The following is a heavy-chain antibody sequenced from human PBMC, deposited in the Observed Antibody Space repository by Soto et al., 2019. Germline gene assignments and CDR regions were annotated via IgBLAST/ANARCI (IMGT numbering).Heavy chain of an antibody. Sequence: SETLSLTCTVPGGSVSSSSYYWGWIRQPPGKGLEWIGSIYYSGSTYYNPSLKSRVTISVDTSKNQFSLKLSSVTAADTAVYYCAGFAATFDYWGQGTLVTVSS. J-gene: IGHJ4*02. CDR2: IYYSGST. V-gene: IGHV4-39*07. D-gene: IGHD2-15*01. CDR3: AGFAATFDY. CDR1: GGSVSSSSYY.